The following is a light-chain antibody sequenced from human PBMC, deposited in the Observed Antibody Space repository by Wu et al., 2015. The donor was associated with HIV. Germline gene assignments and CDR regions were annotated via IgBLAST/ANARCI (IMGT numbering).Light chain of an antibody. Sequence: EIVMTQSPATLSVSPGERATLSCRASQSVSSNLAWYQQKPGQAPRLLIYGATVRATGIPDRFSGSGYGTDFNLIISGLEPEDFAVYYCLQSGSSPLTFGRGTRVEIK. CDR3: LQSGSSPLT. J-gene: IGKJ1*01. V-gene: IGKV3-20*01. CDR1: QSVSSN. CDR2: GAT.